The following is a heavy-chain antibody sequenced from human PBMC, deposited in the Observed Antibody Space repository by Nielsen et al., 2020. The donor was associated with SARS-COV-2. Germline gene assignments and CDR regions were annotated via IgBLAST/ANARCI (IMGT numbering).Heavy chain of an antibody. J-gene: IGHJ4*02. D-gene: IGHD3-10*01. Sequence: GRSLRLSCAASGFTFDDYGMSWVRQAPGKGLEWVSGINWSGDNTGYADSMKGRFTISRDNAKNSLFLQMNSLRAEDTAFYYCARGGVLWFAELPDYWGQGTLVTVSS. V-gene: IGHV3-20*04. CDR2: INWSGDNT. CDR3: ARGGVLWFAELPDY. CDR1: GFTFDDYG.